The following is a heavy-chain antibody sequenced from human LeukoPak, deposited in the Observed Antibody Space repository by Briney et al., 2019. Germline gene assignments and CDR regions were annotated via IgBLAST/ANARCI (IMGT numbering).Heavy chain of an antibody. J-gene: IGHJ4*02. CDR3: ARLVRGVESAGEDY. CDR2: IYPGDSDT. V-gene: IGHV5-51*01. Sequence: PGESLKSSCEGSGYSDTSYWIGRVRQIPGKGLEWMGIIYPGDSDTRYSPSFQGQVTISADKSISTAYLQWSSLKASDTAMYYCARLVRGVESAGEDYWGQGTLVTVSS. CDR1: GYSDTSYW. D-gene: IGHD2-21*01.